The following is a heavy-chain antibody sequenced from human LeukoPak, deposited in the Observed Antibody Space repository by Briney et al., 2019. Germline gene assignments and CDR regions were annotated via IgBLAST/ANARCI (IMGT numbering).Heavy chain of an antibody. Sequence: SQTLSLTCTVSSGSISNGDYYWSWIRQPPGKGLEWIGYIYYSGSTYYNPSLKSRVTISLDTSKNQFSLRLTSVTAADTAVYYCAPLYCTRTSCYVDNWGQGTLVTVSS. D-gene: IGHD2-2*01. J-gene: IGHJ4*02. CDR2: IYYSGST. CDR3: APLYCTRTSCYVDN. CDR1: SGSISNGDYY. V-gene: IGHV4-30-4*01.